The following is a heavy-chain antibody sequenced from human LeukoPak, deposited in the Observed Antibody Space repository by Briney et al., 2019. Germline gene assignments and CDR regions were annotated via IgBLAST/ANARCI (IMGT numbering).Heavy chain of an antibody. J-gene: IGHJ6*02. CDR1: GFTFSSYG. CDR3: AKSPRSYYLAYYYYGMDV. D-gene: IGHD3-10*01. V-gene: IGHV3-30*18. CDR2: ISYDGSNK. Sequence: GRSLRLSCAASGFTFSSYGMHWVRQAPGKGLEWVAVISYDGSNKYYADSVKGRFTISRDNSKNTLYLQMSSLRAEDTAVYYCAKSPRSYYLAYYYYGMDVWGQGTTVTVSS.